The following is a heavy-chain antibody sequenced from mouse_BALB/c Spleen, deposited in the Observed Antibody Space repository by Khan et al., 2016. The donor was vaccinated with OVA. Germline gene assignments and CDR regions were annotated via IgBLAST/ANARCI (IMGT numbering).Heavy chain of an antibody. J-gene: IGHJ3*01. CDR2: IDPFSGGT. V-gene: IGHV1S135*01. CDR3: TRHGYVAWFTY. D-gene: IGHD2-2*01. CDR1: GYSFTTYY. Sequence: VQLKQSGPELMKPRTSVKISCKASGYSFTTYYIHWVMQSHETSLEWIGYIDPFSGGTTYNQKFKGKATLTVDKSSSTAYIHLSNLTSEDSAVYYCTRHGYVAWFTYGGQGTLVTVSA.